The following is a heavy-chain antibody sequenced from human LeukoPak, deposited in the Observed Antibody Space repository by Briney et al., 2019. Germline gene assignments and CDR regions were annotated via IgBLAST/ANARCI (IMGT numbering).Heavy chain of an antibody. Sequence: SETLSLTCTVSGVSTSSSSYYWGWIRQPPGKGLEWIGNIYYSRSTHYSPSLKSRATISVDTSKNHFSLKMSSVTAADTAVYYCARSSGTGTFSYWGQGTLVTVSS. CDR2: IYYSRST. J-gene: IGHJ4*02. D-gene: IGHD6-25*01. V-gene: IGHV4-39*02. CDR1: GVSTSSSSYY. CDR3: ARSSGTGTFSY.